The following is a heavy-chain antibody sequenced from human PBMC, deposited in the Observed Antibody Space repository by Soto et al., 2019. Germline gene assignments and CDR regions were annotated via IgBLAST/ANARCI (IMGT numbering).Heavy chain of an antibody. D-gene: IGHD3-9*01. CDR2: MNPKSGNT. CDR3: ARDDILTGYS. J-gene: IGHJ5*02. V-gene: IGHV1-8*01. CDR1: GYTFTSND. Sequence: ASVKVSCKASGYTFTSNDINWVRQATGQGLEWMGWMNPKSGNTGNAQKFQGRVTMTTDTSTSTAYMELRSLRSDDTAVYYCARDDILTGYSWGQGTLVTVSS.